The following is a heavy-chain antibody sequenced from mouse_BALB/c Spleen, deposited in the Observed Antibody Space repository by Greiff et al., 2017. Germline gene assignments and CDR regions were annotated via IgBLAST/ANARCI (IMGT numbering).Heavy chain of an antibody. D-gene: IGHD1-2*01. CDR2: ISYSGST. J-gene: IGHJ2*01. V-gene: IGHV3-8*02. CDR1: GDSITSGY. Sequence: DVKLQESGPSLVKPSQTLSLTCSVTGDSITSGYWNWIRKFPGNKLEYMGYISYSGSTYYNPSLKSRISITRDTSKNQYYLQLNSVTTEDTATYYCARKFITTATNYFDYWGQGTTLTVSS. CDR3: ARKFITTATNYFDY.